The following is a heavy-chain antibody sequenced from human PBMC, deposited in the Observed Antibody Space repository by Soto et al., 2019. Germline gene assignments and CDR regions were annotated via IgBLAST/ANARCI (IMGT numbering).Heavy chain of an antibody. CDR3: ARAELLDY. Sequence: DSVKGRFTISRDNAKNSLYLQMNSLRVEDTAVYYCARAELLDYWGQGTLVTVSS. J-gene: IGHJ4*02. V-gene: IGHV3-7*01. D-gene: IGHD3-10*01.